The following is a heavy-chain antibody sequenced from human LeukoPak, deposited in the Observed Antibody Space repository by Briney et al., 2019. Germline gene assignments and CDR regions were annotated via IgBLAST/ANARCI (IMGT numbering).Heavy chain of an antibody. Sequence: SVKVSCKASGGTFSSYAISWVRQAPGQGLEWMGGIIPIFGTANYAQKFQGRVTITTDESTSTAYMELSSLRSEDTAVYYCARGGDIVATIGFGWGQGTLVTVSS. CDR3: ARGGDIVATIGFG. D-gene: IGHD5-12*01. J-gene: IGHJ4*02. V-gene: IGHV1-69*05. CDR1: GGTFSSYA. CDR2: IIPIFGTA.